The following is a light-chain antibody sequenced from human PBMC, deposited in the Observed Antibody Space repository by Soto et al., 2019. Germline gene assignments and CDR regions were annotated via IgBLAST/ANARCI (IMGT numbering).Light chain of an antibody. Sequence: EIVLTQSPGTLSLSPGDRVTLSCRASQSVSSIYLAWYQQKPGQAPRLLIYGASSRATGIPDRFSGSGSGTDFTLTISRLEPEDFAVYYCQQFGSSPLYTFGQGTKLEIK. V-gene: IGKV3-20*01. CDR1: QSVSSIY. CDR3: QQFGSSPLYT. CDR2: GAS. J-gene: IGKJ2*01.